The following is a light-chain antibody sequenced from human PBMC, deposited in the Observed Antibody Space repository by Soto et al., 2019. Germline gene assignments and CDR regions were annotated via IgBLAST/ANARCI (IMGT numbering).Light chain of an antibody. V-gene: IGKV1-5*01. Sequence: DIQMTQSPSTVSSYVGDIVTITFRASQTVNTYLHWYQQKPGKAPKLLIYDASSLESGVPSRFSGSGSGTAFTLTISSLQPDDFATYYCQKYNSYTWKFGQGTKVDIK. J-gene: IGKJ1*01. CDR3: QKYNSYTWK. CDR1: QTVNTY. CDR2: DAS.